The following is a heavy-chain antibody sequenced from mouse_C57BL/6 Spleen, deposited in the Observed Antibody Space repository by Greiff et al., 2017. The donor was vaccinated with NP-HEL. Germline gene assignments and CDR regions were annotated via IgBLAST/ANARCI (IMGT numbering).Heavy chain of an antibody. CDR3: ALTPVYDGYFAWFAY. CDR2: IYPGSGST. J-gene: IGHJ3*01. V-gene: IGHV1-55*01. D-gene: IGHD2-3*01. CDR1: GYTFTSYW. Sequence: QVQLQQPGAELVKPGASVKMSCKASGYTFTSYWITWVKQRPGQGLEWIGDIYPGSGSTNYNEKFKSKATLTVDTSSSTAYMQLSSLTSEDSAVYYCALTPVYDGYFAWFAYWGQGTLVTVSA.